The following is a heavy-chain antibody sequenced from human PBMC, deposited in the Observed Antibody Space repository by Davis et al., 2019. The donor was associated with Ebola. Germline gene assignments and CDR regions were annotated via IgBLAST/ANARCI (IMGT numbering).Heavy chain of an antibody. D-gene: IGHD6-19*01. V-gene: IGHV3-21*01. CDR1: GFTFSSYS. J-gene: IGHJ4*02. CDR3: ARDWGERSSGWYGGFDY. Sequence: PGGSLRLSCAASGFTFSSYSMNWVRQAPGKGLDWVSSISSSSSYIYYADSVKGRFTISRDNAKNSLYLQMNSLRAEDTAVYYCARDWGERSSGWYGGFDYWGQGTLVTVSS. CDR2: ISSSSSYI.